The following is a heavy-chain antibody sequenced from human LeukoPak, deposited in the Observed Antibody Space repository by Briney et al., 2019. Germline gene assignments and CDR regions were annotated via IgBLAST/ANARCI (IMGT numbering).Heavy chain of an antibody. CDR2: IIHSGST. CDR1: GGSLCGYY. D-gene: IGHD2/OR15-2a*01. J-gene: IGHJ4*02. CDR3: VRLIVPPTRPIDY. Sequence: SETLSLTCAVYGGSLCGYYCTWIRQPPGKGLEWIGEIIHSGSTNYNPSLNTRVTISIDTSKNRFSLNLGSVTAAHTTAHFCVRLIVPPTRPIDYWGQGTLVTVSS. V-gene: IGHV4-34*12.